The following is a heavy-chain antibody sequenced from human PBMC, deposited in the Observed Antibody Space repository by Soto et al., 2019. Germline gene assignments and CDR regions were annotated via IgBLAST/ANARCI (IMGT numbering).Heavy chain of an antibody. CDR1: GFTFSSYS. V-gene: IGHV3-21*01. Sequence: GGSLRLSCAASGFTFSSYSMNWVRQAPGKGLEWVSSISSSSSYIYYADSVKGRFTISRDNAKNSLYLQMNSLRAEDTAVYYCARAVTYYDFWSGYATFEDYYYYMDFWGKGTTVTVSS. CDR3: ARAVTYYDFWSGYATFEDYYYYMDF. CDR2: ISSSSSYI. D-gene: IGHD3-3*01. J-gene: IGHJ6*03.